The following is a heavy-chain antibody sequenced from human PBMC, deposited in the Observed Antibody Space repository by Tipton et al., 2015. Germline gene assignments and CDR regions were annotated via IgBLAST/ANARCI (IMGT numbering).Heavy chain of an antibody. CDR3: VRDWHASGRSY. Sequence: SLRLSCVASGFTFSNYRINWVRQAPGKGLEWVSAISGRGASTFYADSVKGRFTISRDNAENSLYLQMNSLRDEDTAVYYCVRDWHASGRSYWGQGTLVTVSS. J-gene: IGHJ4*02. D-gene: IGHD3-10*01. CDR1: GFTFSNYR. CDR2: ISGRGAST. V-gene: IGHV3-48*02.